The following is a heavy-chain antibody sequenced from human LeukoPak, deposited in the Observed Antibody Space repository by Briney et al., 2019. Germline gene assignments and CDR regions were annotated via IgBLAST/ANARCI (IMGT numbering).Heavy chain of an antibody. CDR2: ISWNSGSI. CDR1: GFTFDDYA. J-gene: IGHJ4*02. V-gene: IGHV3-9*01. D-gene: IGHD6-19*01. Sequence: EAGGSLRLSCAASGFTFDDYAMHWVRQAPGKGLEWVSGISWNSGSIGYADSVKGRFTISRDNAKNSLYLQMNSLRAEDTALYYCAAQPPEQWLASNWGQGTLVTVSS. CDR3: AAQPPEQWLASN.